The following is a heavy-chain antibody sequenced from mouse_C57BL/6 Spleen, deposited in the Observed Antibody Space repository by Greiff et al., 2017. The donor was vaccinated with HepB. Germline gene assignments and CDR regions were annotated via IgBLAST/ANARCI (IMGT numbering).Heavy chain of an antibody. CDR1: GYTFTDYE. D-gene: IGHD1-1*02. V-gene: IGHV1-15*01. CDR3: TRPATGGVGYLDV. CDR2: IDPETGGT. J-gene: IGHJ1*03. Sequence: QVQLKQSGAELVRPGASVTRSCKASGYTFTDYEMHWVKQTPVHGLEWIGAIDPETGGTAYNQKFKGKAILTADKSSSTAYMELRSLTSEDSAVYYCTRPATGGVGYLDVWGTGTTVTVSS.